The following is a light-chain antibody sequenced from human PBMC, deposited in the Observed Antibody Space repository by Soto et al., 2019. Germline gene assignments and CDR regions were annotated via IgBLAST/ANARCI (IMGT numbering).Light chain of an antibody. CDR3: QQYNTYSRT. CDR1: QSISSW. V-gene: IGKV1-5*03. CDR2: KAS. Sequence: DIQMTQSPSTLSASVGERVTITCRASQSISSWLAWYQQKPGKAPKLLIYKASSVDSGVPSRFSGSGSGTDFTLTISSLQPDDFAAYYCQQYNTYSRTFGEGTKVEI. J-gene: IGKJ1*01.